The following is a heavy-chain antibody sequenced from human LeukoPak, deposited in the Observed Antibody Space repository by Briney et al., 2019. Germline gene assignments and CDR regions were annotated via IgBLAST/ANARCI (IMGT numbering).Heavy chain of an antibody. J-gene: IGHJ4*02. CDR2: IFHGGSS. CDR1: GGSVSSADYS. CDR3: ARGFDDYYAASGATWVYFDY. Sequence: PSETLSLTCDVSGGSVSSADYSWSWIRQPPGKGLEWIGFIFHGGSSYYNPSLKSRVTISIDRSKNQSSLELNSVTAADTAVYYCARGFDDYYAASGATWVYFDYWGQGSLVTVSS. V-gene: IGHV4-30-2*01. D-gene: IGHD2-15*01.